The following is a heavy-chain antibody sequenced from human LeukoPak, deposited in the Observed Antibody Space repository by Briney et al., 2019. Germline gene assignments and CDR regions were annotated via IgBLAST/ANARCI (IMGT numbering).Heavy chain of an antibody. CDR2: IYYSGST. Sequence: SETLSLTCTVSGGSISSNSYFWGWIRQPPGKGLEWIGSIYYSGSTYYNPSLKSRVTISVDTSKNQFSLKLSSVTAADTAVYYCARDGIAVAGSPDHDYWGQGTLVTVSS. CDR3: ARDGIAVAGSPDHDY. CDR1: GGSISSNSYF. D-gene: IGHD6-19*01. V-gene: IGHV4-39*07. J-gene: IGHJ4*02.